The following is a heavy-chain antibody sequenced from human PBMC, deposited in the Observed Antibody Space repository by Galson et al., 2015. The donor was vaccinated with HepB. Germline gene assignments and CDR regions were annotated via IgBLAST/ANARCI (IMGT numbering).Heavy chain of an antibody. V-gene: IGHV1-69*13. CDR3: AGRGGSRGNWFDP. D-gene: IGHD3-10*01. CDR2: IVPIYGTP. Sequence: SVKVSCKASGGTFSTYAISWVRQAPGQGLEWMGGIVPIYGTPKYAQKFQGRVTITADESTSTIYMEMSSLRTEDTAVYYCAGRGGSRGNWFDPWGQGILVTVSS. CDR1: GGTFSTYA. J-gene: IGHJ5*02.